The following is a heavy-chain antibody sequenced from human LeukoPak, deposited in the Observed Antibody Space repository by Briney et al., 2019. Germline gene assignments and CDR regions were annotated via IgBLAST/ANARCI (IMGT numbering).Heavy chain of an antibody. D-gene: IGHD5-12*01. CDR1: GFTFDDYG. Sequence: PGGSLRLSCAASGFTFDDYGMSWVRQAPGKGLEWVSGINWNGGSTGYADSVKGRFTIPRDNAKNSLYLQMNSLRAEDTALYYCARRGAGGYSGYDSFDYWGQGTLVTVSS. J-gene: IGHJ4*02. CDR2: INWNGGST. CDR3: ARRGAGGYSGYDSFDY. V-gene: IGHV3-20*04.